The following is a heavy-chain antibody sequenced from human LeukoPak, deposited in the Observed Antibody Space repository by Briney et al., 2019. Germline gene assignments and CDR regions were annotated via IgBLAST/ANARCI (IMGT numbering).Heavy chain of an antibody. CDR2: IYPGDSDT. CDR3: ARRLGYSSSWYNRGWFDP. Sequence: GESLKISCKGSGYSFASYWIGWVRQMPGKGLEWMGIIYPGDSDTRYSPSFQGQVTISADKSISPAYLQWSSLKASDTAMYYCARRLGYSSSWYNRGWFDPWGQGTLVTVSS. V-gene: IGHV5-51*01. D-gene: IGHD6-13*01. CDR1: GYSFASYW. J-gene: IGHJ5*02.